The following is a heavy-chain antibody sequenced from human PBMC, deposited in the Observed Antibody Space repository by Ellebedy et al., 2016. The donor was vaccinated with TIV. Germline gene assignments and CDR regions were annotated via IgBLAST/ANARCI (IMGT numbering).Heavy chain of an antibody. CDR2: SNPNIGDT. CDR3: ARGMGITTVYYYFAMDV. CDR1: GYTFTDYY. V-gene: IGHV1-2*04. J-gene: IGHJ6*02. Sequence: AASVKVSCKASGYTFTDYYIHWVRQAPGQGLEWMGWSNPNIGDTNYAQKFQGWVTMTWDTSISTAYMELSRLRSDDTAVYYCARGMGITTVYYYFAMDVWGHGTTVTVSS. D-gene: IGHD3-22*01.